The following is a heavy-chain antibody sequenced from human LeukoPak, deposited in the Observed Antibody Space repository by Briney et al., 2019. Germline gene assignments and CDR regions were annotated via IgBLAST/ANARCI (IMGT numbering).Heavy chain of an antibody. CDR3: AKQSYARSLEE. CDR2: TNSGGTST. J-gene: IGHJ4*02. V-gene: IGHV3-23*01. Sequence: PAGSLRCSCAGSGFPCSDFSLSWVRQAPGKGLEWISTTNSGGTSTYYAESVKGRSTISRDNSKNTLYLQMSSLRVEDTAVYYCAKQSYARSLEEGGPGTLVSVSS. D-gene: IGHD2-2*01. CDR1: GFPCSDFS.